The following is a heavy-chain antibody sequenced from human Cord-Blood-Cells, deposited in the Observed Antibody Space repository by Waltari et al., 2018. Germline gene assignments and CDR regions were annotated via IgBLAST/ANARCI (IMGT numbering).Heavy chain of an antibody. Sequence: QVQLQESGPGLVKPSETLSLTCAVSGYSISSGYYWGWIRQPPGKGLEWIGSIYHSGSTYYNPSRKRRVTISVDTSKNQFSLKLSSVTAADTAVYYCARVARTGTKYYFDYWGQGTLVTVSS. V-gene: IGHV4-38-2*01. CDR1: GYSISSGYY. J-gene: IGHJ4*02. D-gene: IGHD1-7*01. CDR2: IYHSGST. CDR3: ARVARTGTKYYFDY.